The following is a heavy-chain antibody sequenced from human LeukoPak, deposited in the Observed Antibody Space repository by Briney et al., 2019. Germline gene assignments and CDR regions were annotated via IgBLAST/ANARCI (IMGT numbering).Heavy chain of an antibody. D-gene: IGHD2/OR15-2a*01. CDR1: GXIFNNYE. Sequence: PGGSLRLSCAASGXIFNNYEMNWVRQAPGKGLEWISYISGSGRTVYYADSVKGRFTISRDNTKNSLFLQMNSLRAEDTAIYYCARGLNRAFDYWGQGTLVTVSS. J-gene: IGHJ4*02. V-gene: IGHV3-48*03. CDR2: ISGSGRTV. CDR3: ARGLNRAFDY.